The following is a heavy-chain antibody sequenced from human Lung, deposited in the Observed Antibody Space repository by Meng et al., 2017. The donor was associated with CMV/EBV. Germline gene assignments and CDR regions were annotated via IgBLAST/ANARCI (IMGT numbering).Heavy chain of an antibody. Sequence: GESLKISCAGSEFTFNSYAMHWVRQAPGKGLEWVAIISYDGRDKYYAESVKGRFTISRDNSKNTLYLQMNSLRTEDTALYFCTREGRLNWFDPWGQGTLVTVSS. CDR1: EFTFNSYA. J-gene: IGHJ5*02. CDR3: TREGRLNWFDP. V-gene: IGHV3-30*04. CDR2: ISYDGRDK.